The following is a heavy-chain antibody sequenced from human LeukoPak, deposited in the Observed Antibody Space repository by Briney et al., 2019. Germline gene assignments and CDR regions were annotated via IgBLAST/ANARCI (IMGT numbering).Heavy chain of an antibody. CDR3: SRDPTLFYYDSSGYPFDY. CDR1: GYIFISYG. J-gene: IGHJ4*02. CDR2: ISAYNVKT. D-gene: IGHD3-22*01. Sequence: SLSVSCKASGYIFISYGISWVRQAPGQALEWMEWISAYNVKTIYAQKVQGRVTMTTDTSTTTIYMELRSLRSVETDVYYCSRDPTLFYYDSSGYPFDYWGQGAIVTVSS. V-gene: IGHV1-18*01.